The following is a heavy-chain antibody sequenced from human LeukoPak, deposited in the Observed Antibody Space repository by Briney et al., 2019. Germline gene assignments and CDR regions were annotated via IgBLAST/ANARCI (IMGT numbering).Heavy chain of an antibody. CDR1: GGFLSSGGYS. Sequence: SQTLSLTCAVSGGFLSSGGYSWGWLRQPPGRGLEWVGYIYHSGSTCYNPSLKSRVTISVDRSKNQFSLKLSSVTAADTAVYYCARGSDEGFGELLYGFDYWGQGTLVTVSS. CDR2: IYHSGST. J-gene: IGHJ4*02. D-gene: IGHD3-10*01. CDR3: ARGSDEGFGELLYGFDY. V-gene: IGHV4-30-2*01.